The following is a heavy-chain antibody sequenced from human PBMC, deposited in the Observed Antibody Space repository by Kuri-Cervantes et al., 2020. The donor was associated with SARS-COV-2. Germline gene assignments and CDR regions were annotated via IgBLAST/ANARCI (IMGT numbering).Heavy chain of an antibody. D-gene: IGHD3-3*01. CDR3: VKSLRFLEWLPLDY. CDR2: INNDGYYT. J-gene: IGHJ4*02. CDR1: GLTFSHYV. V-gene: IGHV3-64D*08. Sequence: GGSLRLSCSASGLTFSHYVMHWVRQAPGKGLEYVSAINNDGYYTYYTDSVKGRFIISRDNSKNTLYLQMCSLRAEDTAVYYCVKSLRFLEWLPLDYWGQGTLVTVSS.